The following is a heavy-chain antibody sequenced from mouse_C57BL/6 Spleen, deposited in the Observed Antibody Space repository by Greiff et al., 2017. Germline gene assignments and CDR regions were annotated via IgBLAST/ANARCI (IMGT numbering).Heavy chain of an antibody. J-gene: IGHJ3*01. CDR2: ISYDGSN. Sequence: VQLKESGPGLVKPSQSLSLTCSVTGYSITSGYYWNWIRQFPGNKLEWMGYISYDGSNNYNPSLKNRISITRDTSKNQFFLKLNSVTTEDTATYYCARDPSIYDGYPFAYWGQGTLVTVSA. CDR1: GYSITSGYY. V-gene: IGHV3-6*01. CDR3: ARDPSIYDGYPFAY. D-gene: IGHD2-3*01.